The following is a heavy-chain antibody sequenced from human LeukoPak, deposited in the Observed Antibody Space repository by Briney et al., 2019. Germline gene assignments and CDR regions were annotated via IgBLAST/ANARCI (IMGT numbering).Heavy chain of an antibody. D-gene: IGHD5-12*01. CDR1: GFTSIAYA. CDR3: AKDNSGYEEKDDY. J-gene: IGHJ4*02. V-gene: IGHV3-23*01. Sequence: GGSLRLSCVGSGFTSIAYALTWARQAPGKGLEWVSGISGGGVTTYYADSVKGRFTISRGNSKNTLYLQMNSLRAEDTAVYYCAKDNSGYEEKDDYWGQGTLVTVSS. CDR2: ISGGGVTT.